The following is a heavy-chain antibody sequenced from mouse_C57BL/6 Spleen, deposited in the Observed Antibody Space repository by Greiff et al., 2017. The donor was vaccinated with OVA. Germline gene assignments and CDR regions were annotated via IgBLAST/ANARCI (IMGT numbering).Heavy chain of an antibody. CDR3: GRTGGTVVNFDY. CDR1: GYSFTDYN. V-gene: IGHV1-39*01. D-gene: IGHD1-1*01. Sequence: VQLKESGPELVKPGASVKISCKASGYSFTDYNMNWVKQSNGKSLEWIGVINPNYGTTSYNQKFKGKATLTVDQSSTTAYMQRNSLTSEDSAVYCCGRTGGTVVNFDYWGQGTTLTVSS. J-gene: IGHJ2*01. CDR2: INPNYGTT.